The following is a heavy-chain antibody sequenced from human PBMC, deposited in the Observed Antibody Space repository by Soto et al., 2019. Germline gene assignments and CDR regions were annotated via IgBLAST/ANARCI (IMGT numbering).Heavy chain of an antibody. D-gene: IGHD6-19*01. CDR1: GGSISSYY. J-gene: IGHJ4*02. Sequence: SETLSLTCTVSGGSISSYYWSWIRQPPGKGLEWIGYIYYSGSTNYNPSLKSRVTISVDTSKNQFSLKLSSVTAADTAVYYCARGGSGWSSSHFDYWGQGTLVTVSS. CDR3: ARGGSGWSSSHFDY. CDR2: IYYSGST. V-gene: IGHV4-59*01.